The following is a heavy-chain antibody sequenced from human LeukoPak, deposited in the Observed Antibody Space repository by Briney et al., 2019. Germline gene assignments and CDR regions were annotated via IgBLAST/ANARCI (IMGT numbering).Heavy chain of an antibody. CDR3: ARWADRYGMDV. J-gene: IGHJ6*02. CDR1: GGSISSYY. CDR2: IYYSGST. V-gene: IGHV4-59*01. Sequence: SGTLSLTCTVSGGSISSYYWSWIRQPPGKGLEWIGYIYYSGSTNYNPSLKSRVTISVDTSKNQFSLKLSSVTAADTAVYYCARWADRYGMDVWGQGTTVTVSS.